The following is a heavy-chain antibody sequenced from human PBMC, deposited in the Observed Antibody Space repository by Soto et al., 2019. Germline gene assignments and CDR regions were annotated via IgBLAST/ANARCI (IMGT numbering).Heavy chain of an antibody. V-gene: IGHV3-30-3*01. J-gene: IGHJ6*02. CDR3: ARDGGIGGATYLSRLFYGMDV. CDR1: GFTFSSYA. Sequence: QVQLVESGGGVVQPGRSLRLSCAASGFTFSSYAMHWVRQAPGKGLEWVAVISYDGSNKYYADSVKGRFTISRDNSKNTVVLQMNSLGAGGTAVYYWARDGGIGGATYLSRLFYGMDVWGQGTPVTVSS. CDR2: ISYDGSNK. D-gene: IGHD1-26*01.